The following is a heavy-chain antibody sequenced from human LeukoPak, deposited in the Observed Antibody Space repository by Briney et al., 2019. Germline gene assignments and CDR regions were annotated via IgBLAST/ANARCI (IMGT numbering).Heavy chain of an antibody. CDR3: AKWIGSGITGSPRCEY. CDR1: GFTFSSYG. J-gene: IGHJ4*02. D-gene: IGHD3-10*01. Sequence: PGGSLRLSCAASGFTFSSYGMHWVRQAPGKGLEWVAFIRYDGSNKYYADSVKGRFTISRDNSKNTLYLQMDSLRAEDTAVYYCAKWIGSGITGSPRCEYWGQGTLVTVSS. CDR2: IRYDGSNK. V-gene: IGHV3-30*02.